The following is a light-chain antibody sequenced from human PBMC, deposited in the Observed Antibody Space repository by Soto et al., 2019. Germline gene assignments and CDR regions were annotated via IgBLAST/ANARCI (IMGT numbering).Light chain of an antibody. CDR3: QQYDTSPWT. Sequence: EIVLTQSPGTLSLSPGERATLSCGTSQSLSTNYLAWYQQKPGQAPRLLIYDASSRATGIPDRFSGSGSGTDFTLTISRLDPEDFALYFCQQYDTSPWTFGQGTKVDIK. CDR2: DAS. J-gene: IGKJ1*01. V-gene: IGKV3-20*01. CDR1: QSLSTNY.